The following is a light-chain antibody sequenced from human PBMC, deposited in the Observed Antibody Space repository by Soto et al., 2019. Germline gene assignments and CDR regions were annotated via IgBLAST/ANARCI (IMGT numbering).Light chain of an antibody. Sequence: QSVLTQPPSASGTLGQRVTISCSGSSSNIGGNLVSWYQQVPGTAPKLLIYSNNQRPSGVPDRFSGSKSGTSASLAISGLQSEDEADYYCATWDDSLTSYVFAIGTKVTVL. J-gene: IGLJ1*01. CDR1: SSNIGGNL. V-gene: IGLV1-44*01. CDR2: SNN. CDR3: ATWDDSLTSYV.